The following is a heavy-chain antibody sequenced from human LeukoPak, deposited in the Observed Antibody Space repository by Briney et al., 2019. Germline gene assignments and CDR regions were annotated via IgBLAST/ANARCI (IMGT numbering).Heavy chain of an antibody. J-gene: IGHJ2*01. Sequence: PSETLSLTCTVSGGFISSYYWSWIRQPPGKGLEWIGYIYYSGSTNYNPSLKSRVTISVDTSKNQFSLKLSSVTAADTAVYYCARQGGGLWYFDLWGRGTLVTASS. CDR1: GGFISSYY. D-gene: IGHD2-15*01. CDR2: IYYSGST. V-gene: IGHV4-59*08. CDR3: ARQGGGLWYFDL.